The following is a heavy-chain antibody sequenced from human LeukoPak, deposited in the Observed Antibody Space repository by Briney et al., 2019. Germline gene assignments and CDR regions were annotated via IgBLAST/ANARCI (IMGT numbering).Heavy chain of an antibody. V-gene: IGHV4-34*01. CDR3: ARMPYSYGLDI. J-gene: IGHJ3*02. CDR2: INHSGST. D-gene: IGHD5-18*01. CDR1: GGSFSGYY. Sequence: SSETLSLTCAVYGGSFSGYYWSWIRQPPGKGLEWIGEINHSGSTNYNPSLKSRVTISVDTSKNQFSLKLSSVTAADTAVYYCARMPYSYGLDIWGQGTMVTVSS.